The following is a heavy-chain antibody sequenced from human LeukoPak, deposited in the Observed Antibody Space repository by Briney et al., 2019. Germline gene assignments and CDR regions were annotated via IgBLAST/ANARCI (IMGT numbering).Heavy chain of an antibody. CDR3: ARVPAGVIGMKDAFDI. CDR1: GFIFSSYG. J-gene: IGHJ3*02. CDR2: IRYDGSNK. V-gene: IGHV3-30*02. D-gene: IGHD3-16*02. Sequence: SGGSLRLSCAASGFIFSSYGMHWVRQAPGKGLEWVAFIRYDGSNKYYADSVKGRFTISRDNSKNTLYLQMNSLRAEDTAVYYCARVPAGVIGMKDAFDIWGQGTMVTVSS.